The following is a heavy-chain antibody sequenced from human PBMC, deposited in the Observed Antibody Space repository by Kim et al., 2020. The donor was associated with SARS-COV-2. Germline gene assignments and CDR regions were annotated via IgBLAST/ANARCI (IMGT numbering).Heavy chain of an antibody. CDR1: GGSISSGDYY. J-gene: IGHJ4*02. V-gene: IGHV4-30-4*01. D-gene: IGHD2-15*01. CDR3: ARDSKYCSGGSCYSYYFDY. CDR2: IYYSGST. Sequence: SETLSLTCTVSGGSISSGDYYWSWIRQPPGKGLEWIGYIYYSGSTYYNPSLKSRVTISVDTSKNQFSLKLSSVTAADTAVYYCARDSKYCSGGSCYSYYFDYWGQGTLVTVSS.